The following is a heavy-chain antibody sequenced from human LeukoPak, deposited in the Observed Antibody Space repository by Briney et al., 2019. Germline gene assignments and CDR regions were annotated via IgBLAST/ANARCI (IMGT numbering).Heavy chain of an antibody. Sequence: GGSLRLSCAASGFTFSSYAMSWVRQAPGKGLEWVSVISGGGYSTYYAASVKGRFTISRDNSKNTLYLQMNSLRAEDTAVYYCAKVSYYDSSGYYDYYYYYGMDVWGQGTTVTVSS. V-gene: IGHV3-23*01. D-gene: IGHD3-22*01. CDR3: AKVSYYDSSGYYDYYYYYGMDV. CDR1: GFTFSSYA. CDR2: ISGGGYST. J-gene: IGHJ6*02.